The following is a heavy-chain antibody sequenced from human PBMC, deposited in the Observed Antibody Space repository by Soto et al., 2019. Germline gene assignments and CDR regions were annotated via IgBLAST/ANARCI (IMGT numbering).Heavy chain of an antibody. J-gene: IGHJ4*01. Sequence: GGSLRLSCAASGFTFNNHTMNWVRQAPGKGLEWVSAISGSGSNTYSADSVKGRMTISRDNSKNMLYLQVNSLRADDTAVYYCAKAIGGCSSTTCYAADYWGHGTLVTVSS. CDR2: ISGSGSNT. V-gene: IGHV3-23*01. D-gene: IGHD2-2*01. CDR3: AKAIGGCSSTTCYAADY. CDR1: GFTFNNHT.